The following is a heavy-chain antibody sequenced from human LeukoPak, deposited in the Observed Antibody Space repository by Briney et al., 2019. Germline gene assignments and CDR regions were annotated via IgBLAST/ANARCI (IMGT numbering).Heavy chain of an antibody. CDR3: ARETGVYDFWSGYWGPHYMDV. J-gene: IGHJ6*03. Sequence: ASVKVSCKASGGTFSSYAISWVRQAPGQGLEWMGWISAYNGNTNYAQKLQGRVTMTTDTSTSTAYMELRSLRSDDTAVYYCARETGVYDFWSGYWGPHYMDVWGKGTTVTVSS. CDR2: ISAYNGNT. V-gene: IGHV1-18*01. D-gene: IGHD3-3*01. CDR1: GGTFSSYA.